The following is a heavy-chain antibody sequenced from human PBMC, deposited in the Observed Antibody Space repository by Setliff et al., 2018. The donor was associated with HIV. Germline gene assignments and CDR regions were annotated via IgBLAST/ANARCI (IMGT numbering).Heavy chain of an antibody. CDR2: IYYSGST. J-gene: IGHJ2*01. D-gene: IGHD6-19*01. CDR3: ARLRIAVAGTLYWYFDL. V-gene: IGHV4-39*07. Sequence: SETLSLTCTVSGGSISSSSYYWGWIRQPPGKGLEWIGNIYYSGSTYYNPSFKSRVTISVDTSKNQFSLKLSSVTAADTAVYYCARLRIAVAGTLYWYFDLWGRGTLVTVXS. CDR1: GGSISSSSYY.